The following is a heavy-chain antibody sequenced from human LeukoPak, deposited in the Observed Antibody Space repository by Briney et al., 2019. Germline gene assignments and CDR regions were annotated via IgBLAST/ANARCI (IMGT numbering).Heavy chain of an antibody. V-gene: IGHV3-30*02. CDR1: GFTFSSYG. J-gene: IGHJ4*02. CDR2: IRYDGSNK. CDR3: AKDRGHRFRWVY. Sequence: PGGSLRLSRAASGFTFSSYGMHWVRQAPGKGREWVAFIRYDGSNKYYADSVKGRFTISRDNSKNTLYLQMNSLRAEDTAVYYCAKDRGHRFRWVYWGQGTLVTVSS. D-gene: IGHD3-10*01.